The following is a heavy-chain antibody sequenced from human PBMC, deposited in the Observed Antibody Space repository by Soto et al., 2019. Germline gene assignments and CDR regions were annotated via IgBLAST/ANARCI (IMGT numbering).Heavy chain of an antibody. Sequence: EGSLRLSCAASGFTFTRYSMNWVRQAPGKGLEWVSSISSTTNYIYYGDSMKGRFTISRDNAKNSLYLEMNSLRAEDTAVYYCARESEDLTSNFDYWGQGTRVTVSS. V-gene: IGHV3-21*06. CDR1: GFTFTRYS. CDR3: ARESEDLTSNFDY. CDR2: ISSTTNYI. J-gene: IGHJ4*02.